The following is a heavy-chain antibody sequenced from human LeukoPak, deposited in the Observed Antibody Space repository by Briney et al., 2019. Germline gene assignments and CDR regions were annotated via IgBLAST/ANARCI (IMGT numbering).Heavy chain of an antibody. CDR2: IYYSGST. V-gene: IGHV4-39*01. CDR3: SRNYDGGTHYHFDS. J-gene: IGHJ4*02. Sequence: SETLSLTCTVSGGSISSSNYYWGWIRQPPGKGLEWIGSIYYSGSTCYNPSLKSRVTISVDTSKNQFSLKLSSVTAADAAVYYCSRNYDGGTHYHFDSWGQGALVTVSS. D-gene: IGHD2-15*01. CDR1: GGSISSSNYY.